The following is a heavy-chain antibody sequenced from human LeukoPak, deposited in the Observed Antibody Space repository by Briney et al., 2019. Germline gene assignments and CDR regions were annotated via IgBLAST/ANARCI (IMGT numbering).Heavy chain of an antibody. V-gene: IGHV4-39*01. D-gene: IGHD4-17*01. J-gene: IGHJ3*02. CDR2: IYYSGST. Sequence: PSETLSLTCTVSGGSISSSSYYWGWIRQPPGKGLEWIGSIYYSGSTYYNPSLKSRVTISVDTSKNQFSLKLSSVTAADTAVYYCARGADYGDSTDAFDIWGQGTMVTVSS. CDR3: ARGADYGDSTDAFDI. CDR1: GGSISSSSYY.